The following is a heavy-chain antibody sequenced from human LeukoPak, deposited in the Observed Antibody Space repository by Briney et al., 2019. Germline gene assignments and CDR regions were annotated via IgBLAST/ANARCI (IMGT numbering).Heavy chain of an antibody. CDR3: ATFKHFVDTAMFDY. J-gene: IGHJ4*02. CDR2: FDPEDGET. D-gene: IGHD5-18*01. Sequence: GASVKVSCKVSGYTLTELSMHWVRQAPGKGLEWMGGFDPEDGETIYAQKFQGRVTMTEDTSTDTAYMELSSLRSEDTAMYYCATFKHFVDTAMFDYWGQGTLVTVSS. V-gene: IGHV1-24*01. CDR1: GYTLTELS.